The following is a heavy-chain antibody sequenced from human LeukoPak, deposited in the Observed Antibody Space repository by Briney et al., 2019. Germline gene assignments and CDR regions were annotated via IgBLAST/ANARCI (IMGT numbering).Heavy chain of an antibody. J-gene: IGHJ4*02. Sequence: SETLSLTCTVSGGSISSGSYYWSWIRQPAGKGLEWIGRIYTSGSTNYNPSLKSRVTISVDTSKNQFSLKLSSGTAADTAVYYCASLGYYDYWGQGTLVTVSS. CDR3: ASLGYYDY. D-gene: IGHD2/OR15-2a*01. CDR2: IYTSGST. V-gene: IGHV4-61*02. CDR1: GGSISSGSYY.